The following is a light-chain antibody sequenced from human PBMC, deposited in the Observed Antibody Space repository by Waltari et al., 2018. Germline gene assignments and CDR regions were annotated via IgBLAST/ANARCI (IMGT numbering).Light chain of an antibody. J-gene: IGKJ3*01. CDR2: WAS. CDR3: QQYYTTPPT. CDR1: SVLYSSNNKNY. Sequence: SVLYSSNNKNYLAWYQQKPGQPPKLLIYWASTRESGVPDRFSGSGSGTDFTLTISSRLAEDVALYYCQQYYTTPPTFGPGTKVDIK. V-gene: IGKV4-1*01.